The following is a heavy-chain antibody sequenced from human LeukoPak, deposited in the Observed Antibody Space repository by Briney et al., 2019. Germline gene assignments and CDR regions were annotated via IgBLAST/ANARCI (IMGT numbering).Heavy chain of an antibody. D-gene: IGHD6-13*01. Sequence: GGSLRLSCAASGFTFSSYWMHWVRQAPGKGLVWVSHINSDGSSTRYADSVKGRFTISRDNAKNTLYLQMNSLRAEYTAVYYCGRGGKVEQLVLARWGQGSLVTVSS. CDR2: INSDGSST. V-gene: IGHV3-74*01. CDR1: GFTFSSYW. J-gene: IGHJ4*02. CDR3: GRGGKVEQLVLAR.